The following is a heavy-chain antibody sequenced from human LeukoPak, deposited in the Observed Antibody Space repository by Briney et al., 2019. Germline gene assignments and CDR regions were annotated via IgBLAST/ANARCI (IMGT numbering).Heavy chain of an antibody. J-gene: IGHJ6*02. V-gene: IGHV1-8*01. D-gene: IGHD2-2*01. Sequence: ASVKVSCKASGYTFTSYDINWVRQATGQGLEWMGWMNPNSGNTGYAQKFQGRVTMTRNTSISTAYMELSSLRSEDTAVYYCARGAYCSSTSCSNYYYYYGMDVWGQGTTVTVSS. CDR2: MNPNSGNT. CDR3: ARGAYCSSTSCSNYYYYYGMDV. CDR1: GYTFTSYD.